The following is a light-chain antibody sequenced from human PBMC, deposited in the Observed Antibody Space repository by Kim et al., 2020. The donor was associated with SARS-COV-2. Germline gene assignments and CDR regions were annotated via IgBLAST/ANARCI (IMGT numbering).Light chain of an antibody. CDR2: QNS. CDR1: KLGDKL. CDR3: QACDSFTVV. V-gene: IGLV3-1*01. J-gene: IGLJ3*02. Sequence: SYELTHPPSVSLSQGQTASITSPGDKLGDKLASWYQQKPGPSPVLVMYQNSTRYSGIPGRFFGSYSGNTATLTISVTQAMDEADYFCQACDSFTVVFGGG.